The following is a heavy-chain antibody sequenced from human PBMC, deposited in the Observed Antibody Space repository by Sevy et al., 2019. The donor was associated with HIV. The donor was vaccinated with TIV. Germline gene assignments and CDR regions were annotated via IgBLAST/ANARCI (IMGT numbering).Heavy chain of an antibody. CDR1: GFTFRSYS. J-gene: IGHJ5*02. CDR2: ISDDSRYI. CDR3: ARDRGSDFWSGYYTRFDP. V-gene: IGHV3-21*01. D-gene: IGHD3-3*01. Sequence: GSLRLSCAASGFTFRSYSMNWVRQAPGKGLEWLSSISDDSRYIYYSDSVKGRFTISRANAKSSLYLHMNSLRAGDTAVYYCARDRGSDFWSGYYTRFDPWGQGTLVTVSS.